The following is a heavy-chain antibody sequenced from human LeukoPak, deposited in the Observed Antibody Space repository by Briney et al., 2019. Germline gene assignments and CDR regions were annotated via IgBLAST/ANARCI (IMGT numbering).Heavy chain of an antibody. Sequence: SGPALVKPTQTLTLTCTFSGFSLSSSGMCVSWIRQPPGKGLEWIGEINHRGSTNYNPSLKSRVTISVGTSKNQFSLKLSSVTAADTAVYYCASTSAMVYFDYWGQGTLVTVSS. CDR2: INHRGST. J-gene: IGHJ4*02. CDR1: GFSLSSSGM. CDR3: ASTSAMVYFDY. V-gene: IGHV4-39*07. D-gene: IGHD5-18*01.